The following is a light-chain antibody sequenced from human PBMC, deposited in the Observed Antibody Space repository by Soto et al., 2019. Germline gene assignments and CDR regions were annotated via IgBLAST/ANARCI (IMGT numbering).Light chain of an antibody. J-gene: IGKJ2*01. CDR3: QHRDNWSYI. V-gene: IGKV3-11*01. CDR2: DAS. Sequence: EIVMTQSPATLSVSPGERATLSCRASQSVSSDLAWYQQKPAQAPRLLIYDASNRATGIPARFSGSGSGTDYTLTISSLEAEDFAVYYCQHRDNWSYIFGQGTKVDIK. CDR1: QSVSSD.